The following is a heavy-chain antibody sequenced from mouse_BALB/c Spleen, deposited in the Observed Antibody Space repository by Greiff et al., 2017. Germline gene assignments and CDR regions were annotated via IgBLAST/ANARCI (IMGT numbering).Heavy chain of an antibody. Sequence: VQLQQSGAELVKPGASVKLSCKASGYTFTSYYMYWVKQRPGQGLEWIGEINPSNGGTNFNEKFKSKATLTVDKSSSTAYMQLSSLTSEDSAVYYCTRRDGNYRYFDVWGAGTTVTVSS. CDR2: INPSNGGT. CDR1: GYTFTSYY. CDR3: TRRDGNYRYFDV. D-gene: IGHD2-1*01. V-gene: IGHV1S81*02. J-gene: IGHJ1*01.